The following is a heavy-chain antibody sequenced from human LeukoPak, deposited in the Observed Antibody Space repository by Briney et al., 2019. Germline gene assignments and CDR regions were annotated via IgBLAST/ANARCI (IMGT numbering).Heavy chain of an antibody. J-gene: IGHJ5*02. V-gene: IGHV1-3*01. CDR1: GYTFTSYA. CDR2: INAGNGNT. D-gene: IGHD3-22*01. Sequence: ASVKVSCKASGYTFTSYAMHWVRQAPGQRLEWMGWINAGNGNTKYSQKFQGRGTITRDTSASTAYMELSSLRSEDTAVYYCARHSFPYYYDSSGENWFDPWGQGTLVTVSS. CDR3: ARHSFPYYYDSSGENWFDP.